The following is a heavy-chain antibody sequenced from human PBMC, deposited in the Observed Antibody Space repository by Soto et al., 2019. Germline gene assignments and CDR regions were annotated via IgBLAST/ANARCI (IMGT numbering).Heavy chain of an antibody. D-gene: IGHD3-3*01. V-gene: IGHV3-23*01. Sequence: PGGSLRLSCAASGFTFSSYAMSWVRQAPGKGLEWVSAISGSGGSTYYADSVKGRFTISRDNSKNTLYLQMNSLRAEDTAVYYCAKHTDFGVVNRYYYYYYYMYVWGKGTTVTVSS. J-gene: IGHJ6*03. CDR2: ISGSGGST. CDR1: GFTFSSYA. CDR3: AKHTDFGVVNRYYYYYYYMYV.